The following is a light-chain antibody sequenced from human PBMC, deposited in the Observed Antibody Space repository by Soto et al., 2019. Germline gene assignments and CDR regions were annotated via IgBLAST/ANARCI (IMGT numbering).Light chain of an antibody. V-gene: IGKV3-15*01. CDR2: GAS. CDR1: QSMSSN. CDR3: QQYNNWPLT. Sequence: IVMTHSPATLSVSPGERATLSCRASQSMSSNLAWYQQKPGQAPRLLIYGASTRATGIPGRFSGSGSGTEFTLTISSLQSEDFAVYYCQQYNNWPLTFGGGTKVDIK. J-gene: IGKJ4*01.